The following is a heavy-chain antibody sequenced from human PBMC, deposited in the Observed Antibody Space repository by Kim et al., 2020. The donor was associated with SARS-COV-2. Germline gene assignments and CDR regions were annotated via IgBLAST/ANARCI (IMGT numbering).Heavy chain of an antibody. V-gene: IGHV3-30-3*02. CDR3: AKVQYYYGSGPIDY. J-gene: IGHJ4*02. D-gene: IGHD3-10*01. Sequence: ADSVKGRFTISRDNSKNTLYRQMNSLRAEDTAVYYCAKVQYYYGSGPIDYWGQGTLVTVSS.